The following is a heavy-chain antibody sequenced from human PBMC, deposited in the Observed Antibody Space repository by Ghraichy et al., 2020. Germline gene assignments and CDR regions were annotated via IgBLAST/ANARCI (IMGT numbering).Heavy chain of an antibody. CDR3: ARDKDYGAFLLAPRWVY. Sequence: SVKVSCKASGGTFSSYAISWVRQAPGQGLEWMGGIIPIFGTANYAQKFQGRVTITADESTSTAYMELSSLRSEDTAVYYCARDKDYGAFLLAPRWVYWGQGTLVTVSS. V-gene: IGHV1-69*13. CDR1: GGTFSSYA. D-gene: IGHD4-17*01. J-gene: IGHJ4*02. CDR2: IIPIFGTA.